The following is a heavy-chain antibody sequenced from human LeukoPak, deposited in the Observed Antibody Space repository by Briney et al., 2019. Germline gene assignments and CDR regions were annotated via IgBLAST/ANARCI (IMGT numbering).Heavy chain of an antibody. CDR3: AHSGEQWLVRGYYFDY. J-gene: IGHJ4*02. V-gene: IGHV2-5*02. CDR2: IYWDDDK. Sequence: SGPTLVNPTQTLTLTCTFSGFSLSTSGVGVGWIRQPPGRALEWLALIYWDDDKRYSPSLKSRLTITKDTSKNQVVLTMTNMDPVDTATYYCAHSGEQWLVRGYYFDYWGQGTLVTVSS. D-gene: IGHD6-19*01. CDR1: GFSLSTSGVG.